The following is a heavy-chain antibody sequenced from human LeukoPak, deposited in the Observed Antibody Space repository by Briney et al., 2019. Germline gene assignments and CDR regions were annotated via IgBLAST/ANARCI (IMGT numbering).Heavy chain of an antibody. D-gene: IGHD6-13*01. CDR3: ARAGMGLLGAAVMVY. CDR1: GFTFSSYG. CDR2: IWYDGSNK. J-gene: IGHJ4*02. V-gene: IGHV3-33*01. Sequence: GGSLRLSCAASGFTFSSYGMHWVRQAPGKGLEGVAVIWYDGSNKYYADSVKGRFTISRDNSKNTLYLQMNSLRAEDTAVYYCARAGMGLLGAAVMVYWGQGTLVTVSS.